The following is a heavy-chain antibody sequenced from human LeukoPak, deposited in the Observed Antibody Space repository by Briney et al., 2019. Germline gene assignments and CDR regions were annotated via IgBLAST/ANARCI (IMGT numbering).Heavy chain of an antibody. CDR3: ARDGTAAGLYFDL. V-gene: IGHV3-7*01. CDR1: GFTFSSYW. Sequence: GGSLRLSCAVSGFTFSSYWMNWVRQAPGKGLEWVASIRQDGGEKSYVDSMKGRFTISRDNTKNSLYLQINSLRAEDTAVYYCARDGTAAGLYFDLWGRGTLVTVSS. D-gene: IGHD6-13*01. J-gene: IGHJ4*01. CDR2: IRQDGGEK.